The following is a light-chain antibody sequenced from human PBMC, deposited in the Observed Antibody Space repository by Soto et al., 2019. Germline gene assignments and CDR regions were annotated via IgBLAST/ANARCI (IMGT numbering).Light chain of an antibody. CDR3: QQRSNWPRIT. J-gene: IGKJ5*01. V-gene: IGKV3-11*01. CDR1: QSVSNN. Sequence: EIVMTQSPATLSVSPGEKATLSCRASQSVSNNLAWFQQKPGQVPRLLIYDASNRATGIPARFSGSGSGTDFTLTISSLEPEDFAVYYCQQRSNWPRITFGQGTRLEIK. CDR2: DAS.